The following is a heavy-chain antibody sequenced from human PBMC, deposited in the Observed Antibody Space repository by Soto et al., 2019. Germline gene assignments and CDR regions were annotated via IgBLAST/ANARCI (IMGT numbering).Heavy chain of an antibody. CDR2: IYYSGST. CDR1: GGSISSYY. Sequence: SETLSLTCTVSGGSISSYYWSWIRQPPGKGLEWIGYIYYSGSTNYNPSLKSRVTISVDTSKNQFSLKLSSVTAADTAVYYCGRRVVVVPAVHYYYYYMDVWGKGTTVTVSS. V-gene: IGHV4-59*08. CDR3: GRRVVVVPAVHYYYYYMDV. J-gene: IGHJ6*03. D-gene: IGHD2-2*01.